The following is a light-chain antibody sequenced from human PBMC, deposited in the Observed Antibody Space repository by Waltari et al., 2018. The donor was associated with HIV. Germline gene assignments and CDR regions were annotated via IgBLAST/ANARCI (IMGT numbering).Light chain of an antibody. CDR3: SSVAGSNTVV. Sequence: QSALTQPPSASGSLGQSVTISCSGTSDDIGGYNYVFWYQQYPAKAPKLLIYEVNKRPSGVPDRVSGSKSLNTASLTVAGLQAEDEAHYFCSSVAGSNTVVFGGGTKLTVL. J-gene: IGLJ2*01. CDR1: SDDIGGYNY. V-gene: IGLV2-8*01. CDR2: EVN.